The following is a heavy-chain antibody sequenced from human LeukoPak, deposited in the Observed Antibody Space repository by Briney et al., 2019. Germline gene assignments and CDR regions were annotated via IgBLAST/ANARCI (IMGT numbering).Heavy chain of an antibody. Sequence: TSETLSLTCTVSGDSIGTYYWSWIRRPPGKGLEWIGHVYYAGITDYNPSLQSRVTISVDPSRNQLSLKLNSVTAADTAVYYCARQGYKSGWYPTFDFWGPGTQVIVSS. CDR2: VYYAGIT. D-gene: IGHD6-19*01. J-gene: IGHJ4*02. CDR3: ARQGYKSGWYPTFDF. CDR1: GDSIGTYY. V-gene: IGHV4-59*01.